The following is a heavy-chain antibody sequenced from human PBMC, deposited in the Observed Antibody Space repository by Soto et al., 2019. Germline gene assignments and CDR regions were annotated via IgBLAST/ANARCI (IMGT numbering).Heavy chain of an antibody. D-gene: IGHD2-15*01. V-gene: IGHV4-39*01. Sequence: SETLSLTCTVSGGSISSSSYYWGWIRQPPGKGLEWIGSIYYSGSTYYNPSLKSRVTISVDTSKNQFSLKLSSVTAADTAVYYCATKEGNCSGGSCYGGYFDYWGQGTLVTVSS. CDR1: GGSISSSSYY. J-gene: IGHJ4*02. CDR2: IYYSGST. CDR3: ATKEGNCSGGSCYGGYFDY.